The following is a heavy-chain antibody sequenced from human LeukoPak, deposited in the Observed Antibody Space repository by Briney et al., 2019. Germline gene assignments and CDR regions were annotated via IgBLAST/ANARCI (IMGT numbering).Heavy chain of an antibody. D-gene: IGHD6-6*01. CDR1: GGSISSASDY. Sequence: SETLSLTCTVSGGSISSASDYWSWIRQPAGKGLEWIGRIYSSGSTNYNPSLKSRVTISVDTSKSQFSLKLSSVTAADTAVYYCARDNSSRYMDVWGKGTTVTVFS. CDR2: IYSSGST. V-gene: IGHV4-61*02. CDR3: ARDNSSRYMDV. J-gene: IGHJ6*03.